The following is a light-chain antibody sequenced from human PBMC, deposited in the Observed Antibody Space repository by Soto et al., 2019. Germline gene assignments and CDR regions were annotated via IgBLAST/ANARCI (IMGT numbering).Light chain of an antibody. CDR3: TSFTSSYTDV. CDR1: SSDIGGSNR. J-gene: IGLJ1*01. CDR2: EVS. Sequence: QSVLTQPPSVSGSPGQSVTFSCTGTSSDIGGSNRVSWYQQPPGTAPKLILYEVSDRPSGVPDRFSGSKSGNTASLTISGLQAEDEADYYCTSFTSSYTDVFGTGTKLTVL. V-gene: IGLV2-18*02.